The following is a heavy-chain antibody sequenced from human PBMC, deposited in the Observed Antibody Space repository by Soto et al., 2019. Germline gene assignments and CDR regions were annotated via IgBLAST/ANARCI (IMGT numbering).Heavy chain of an antibody. CDR3: VKDESINWYSGHFRH. CDR1: VFTFYDYA. CDR2: INWNSGSI. D-gene: IGHD6-13*01. J-gene: IGHJ1*01. Sequence: SLILACAASVFTFYDYAMHWVRQVPGKGLEWVSGINWNSGSIGYGDSVKGRFAISRDNAKNSLHLQMNSLSAEDTAFYYCVKDESINWYSGHFRHWGQGTLVTVSS. V-gene: IGHV3-9*01.